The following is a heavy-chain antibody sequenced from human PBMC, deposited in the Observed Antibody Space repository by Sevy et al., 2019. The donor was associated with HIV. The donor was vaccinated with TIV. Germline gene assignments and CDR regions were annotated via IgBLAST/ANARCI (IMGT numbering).Heavy chain of an antibody. D-gene: IGHD3-3*01. J-gene: IGHJ6*02. CDR1: GFTFSRYL. CDR2: IKNDGSST. CDR3: AREGVAFWSGPVDFYYGMDV. Sequence: GGSLRLSCAAFGFTFSRYLMHWVRQAPGKGLVWVSQIKNDGSSTTYADSVKGRFTISRDNAKNTLYLTMNSLRAEDTAVYYCAREGVAFWSGPVDFYYGMDVWGQGATVTVSS. V-gene: IGHV3-74*03.